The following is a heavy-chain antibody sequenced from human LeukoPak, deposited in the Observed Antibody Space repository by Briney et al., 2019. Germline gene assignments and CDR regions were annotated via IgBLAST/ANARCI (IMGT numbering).Heavy chain of an antibody. CDR1: GYTFTNSW. J-gene: IGHJ4*02. CDR3: ARHLYYDSSGYLLDY. D-gene: IGHD3-22*01. CDR2: IYPGDSDT. Sequence: GESLKISCKGSGYTFTNSWIVWVRQMPGKGLEWMGIIYPGDSDTRYSPSSQGQVTISADTSISTAYLQWSSLQASDTAMYYCARHLYYDSSGYLLDYWGQGTLVTVSS. V-gene: IGHV5-51*01.